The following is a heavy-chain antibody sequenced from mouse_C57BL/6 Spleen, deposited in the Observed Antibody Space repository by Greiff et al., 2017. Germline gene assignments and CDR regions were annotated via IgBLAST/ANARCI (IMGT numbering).Heavy chain of an antibody. CDR3: TRSEGIYYAMDY. V-gene: IGHV1-15*01. CDR1: GYTFTDYE. Sequence: QVQLQQSGAELVRPGASVTLSCKASGYTFTDYEMHWVKQTPVHGLEWIGAIDPETGGTAYNQKFKGKAILTADKSSSTAYMELRSLTSEDSAVYYCTRSEGIYYAMDYWGQGTSVTVSS. J-gene: IGHJ4*01. CDR2: IDPETGGT.